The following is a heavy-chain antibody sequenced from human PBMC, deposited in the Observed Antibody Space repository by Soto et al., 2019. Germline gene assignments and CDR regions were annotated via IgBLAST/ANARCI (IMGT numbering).Heavy chain of an antibody. J-gene: IGHJ2*01. Sequence: EMQMLESGGGLVQPGGSLRLSCAASGFTVSNNYMTWVRQAPGKGLEWVSLIYSAGTTYYADSVKGRFTISRDSSRNTLYLQMNGLRAEDTAVYYCARPNSSYYVWGRGTLVTVSS. V-gene: IGHV3-66*04. D-gene: IGHD3-10*02. CDR2: IYSAGTT. CDR3: ARPNSSYYV. CDR1: GFTVSNNY.